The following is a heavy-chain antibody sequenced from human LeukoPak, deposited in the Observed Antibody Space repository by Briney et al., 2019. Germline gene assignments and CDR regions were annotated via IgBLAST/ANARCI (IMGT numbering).Heavy chain of an antibody. J-gene: IGHJ4*02. CDR3: TTGVFYYYDSNWLRGSTD. CDR2: IKSKTDGGTT. Sequence: GGSLRLSCAASGFTFSNAWMSWVRQAPGKGLEWVGRIKSKTDGGTTDYAAPVKGRFTISRDDSKNTLYLQMNSLKTEDTAVYYCTTGVFYYYDSNWLRGSTDWGQGTLVTVSS. V-gene: IGHV3-15*01. CDR1: GFTFSNAW. D-gene: IGHD3-22*01.